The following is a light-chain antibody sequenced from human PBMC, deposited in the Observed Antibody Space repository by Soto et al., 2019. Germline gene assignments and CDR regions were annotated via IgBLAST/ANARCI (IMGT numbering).Light chain of an antibody. CDR1: QSVSSSY. Sequence: EIVLTQSPGTLSLSPGERATLSCRASQSVSSSYLAWYQQKPGQAPRPLIYGASSRAIGIPDRFSGSGSGTDFTLTISRLEXEDFAVYYCQQYGSSPWTFGQGTKVEIK. CDR2: GAS. J-gene: IGKJ1*01. CDR3: QQYGSSPWT. V-gene: IGKV3-20*01.